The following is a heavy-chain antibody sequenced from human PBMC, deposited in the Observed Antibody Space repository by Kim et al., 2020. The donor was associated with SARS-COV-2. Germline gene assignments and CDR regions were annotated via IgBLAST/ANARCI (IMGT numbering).Heavy chain of an antibody. CDR1: GFTFSSYA. V-gene: IGHV3-30*04. Sequence: GGSLRLSCAASGFTFSSYAMHWVRQAPGKGLEWVAVISYDGSNKYYADSVKGRFTISRDNSKNTLYLQMNSLRAEDTAVYYCAREYSGSFYDAFDIWGQGTMVTVSS. CDR3: AREYSGSFYDAFDI. J-gene: IGHJ3*02. D-gene: IGHD1-26*01. CDR2: ISYDGSNK.